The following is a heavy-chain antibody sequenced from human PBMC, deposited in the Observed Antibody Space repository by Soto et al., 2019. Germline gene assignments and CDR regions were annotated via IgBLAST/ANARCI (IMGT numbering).Heavy chain of an antibody. CDR2: IYYSGST. V-gene: IGHV4-61*01. CDR3: ARLQYYFDY. J-gene: IGHJ4*02. CDR1: GGSISSSSYY. Sequence: SETLSLTCTVSGGSISSSSYYWSWIRQPPGKGLEWIGYIYYSGSTNYNPSLKSRVTISVDTSKNQFSLKLSSVTSADTAVYYCARLQYYFDYWGQGTLVTVSS.